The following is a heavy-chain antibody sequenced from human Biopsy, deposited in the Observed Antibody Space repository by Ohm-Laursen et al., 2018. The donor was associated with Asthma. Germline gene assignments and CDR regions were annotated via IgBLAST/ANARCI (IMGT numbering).Heavy chain of an antibody. J-gene: IGHJ3*02. V-gene: IGHV3-30*03. Sequence: SLRLSCAASGFVFSQCGMHWVRQGPGKGLEWVALVSSDGHNKYYEDPVKGRFTISRDNSRNRLYLQINSLTVEDSAVYFCARQSGQEYGDSIPFDTWGQGTKVAVSS. CDR3: ARQSGQEYGDSIPFDT. CDR2: VSSDGHNK. CDR1: GFVFSQCG. D-gene: IGHD3-22*01.